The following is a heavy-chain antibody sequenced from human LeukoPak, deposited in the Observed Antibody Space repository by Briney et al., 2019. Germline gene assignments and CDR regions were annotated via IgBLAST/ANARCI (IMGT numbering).Heavy chain of an antibody. J-gene: IGHJ4*02. V-gene: IGHV3-9*01. Sequence: PGRSLRLSCAASGFTFDDYAMLWVRQAPGKGLEWVSGISWNSGSIGYADSVKGRFTISRDNAKNFLYLQMNSLRAEDTALYYCAGDSGGGSGGWSPVDYWGQGTLVTVAS. CDR2: ISWNSGSI. CDR3: AGDSGGGSGGWSPVDY. CDR1: GFTFDDYA. D-gene: IGHD6-19*01.